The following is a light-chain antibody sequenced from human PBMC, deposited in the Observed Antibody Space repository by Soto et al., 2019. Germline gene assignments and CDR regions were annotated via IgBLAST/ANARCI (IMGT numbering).Light chain of an antibody. CDR1: QGVGSN. CDR2: DAS. Sequence: IVVTQSPATLSVSPGERVTLSCRASQGVGSNLAWYQQRPGQAPRLLIYDASTRATGIPDRFSGSGSGTDFTLTISSLQSEDFAVYYCQKYDGAPKTFGQGTKVEIK. V-gene: IGKV3-15*01. CDR3: QKYDGAPKT. J-gene: IGKJ1*01.